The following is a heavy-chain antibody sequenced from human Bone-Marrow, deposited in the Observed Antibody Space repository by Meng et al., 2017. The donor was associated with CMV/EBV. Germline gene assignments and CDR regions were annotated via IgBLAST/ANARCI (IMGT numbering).Heavy chain of an antibody. CDR1: GFTFSSYS. Sequence: GESLKISCAASGFTFSSYSMNWVRQAPGKGLEWVSSISSSSSYIYYADSVKGRFTISRDNAKNSLYLQMNSLRAEEQAVYYCARSPGRQDSSGWYKYWGQGTLVTVSS. J-gene: IGHJ4*02. CDR3: ARSPGRQDSSGWYKY. V-gene: IGHV3-21*01. CDR2: ISSSSSYI. D-gene: IGHD6-19*01.